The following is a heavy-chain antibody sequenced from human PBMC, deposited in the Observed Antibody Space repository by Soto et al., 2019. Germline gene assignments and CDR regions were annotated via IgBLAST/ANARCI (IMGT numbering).Heavy chain of an antibody. CDR2: ISGGDGST. D-gene: IGHD3-16*01. CDR1: GFTISSYA. J-gene: IGHJ4*02. CDR3: SKGWGDY. Sequence: EVLLLESGGGLVQPGGSLRLSCAASGFTISSYAMSWVRQAPGKGLEWVSGISGGDGSTYYVDSLKGRFTISRDTSKNTLYLQMNSLRVEDTAVYYCSKGWGDYWGQGTLVTVSS. V-gene: IGHV3-23*01.